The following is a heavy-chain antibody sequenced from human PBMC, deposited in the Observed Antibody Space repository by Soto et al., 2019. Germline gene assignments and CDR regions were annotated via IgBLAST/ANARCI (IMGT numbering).Heavy chain of an antibody. Sequence: GGSLILSCAASGFTFSSYFMHWVRQAPGKGLEWVAVISYDGSNKYYADSVKGRFTISRDNSKNTLYLQMNSLRAEDTAVYYCASGYSYGYHVLSYWGQATLVTVSS. CDR3: ASGYSYGYHVLSY. J-gene: IGHJ4*02. CDR1: GFTFSSYF. V-gene: IGHV3-30*03. D-gene: IGHD5-18*01. CDR2: ISYDGSNK.